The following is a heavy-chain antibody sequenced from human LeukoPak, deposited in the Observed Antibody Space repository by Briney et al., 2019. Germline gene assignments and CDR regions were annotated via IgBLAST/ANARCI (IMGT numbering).Heavy chain of an antibody. D-gene: IGHD6-19*01. CDR3: ARQQWLVSDIDY. CDR1: GVAISSGTYY. Sequence: SETLSLTCTVSGVAISSGTYYWSWIRQPAGKGLEWIGRIYTSGSTNYNPSLKSRVTISVDTSKNQFSLKLSSVTAADTAVYYCARQQWLVSDIDYWGQGTLVTVSS. J-gene: IGHJ4*02. CDR2: IYTSGST. V-gene: IGHV4-61*02.